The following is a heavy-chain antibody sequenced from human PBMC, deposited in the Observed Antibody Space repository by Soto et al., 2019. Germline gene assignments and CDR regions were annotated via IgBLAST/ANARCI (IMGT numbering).Heavy chain of an antibody. CDR3: ARDFEDIVVVPAANNWLDP. J-gene: IGHJ5*02. V-gene: IGHV1-46*01. CDR1: GYTFTSYY. CDR2: INPSGGST. D-gene: IGHD2-2*01. Sequence: ASLKVSCKASGYTFTSYYMHWVRQAPGQGLEWMGIINPSGGSTSYAQKFQGRVTMTRDTSTSTVYMELSSLRSEDTAVYYCARDFEDIVVVPAANNWLDPWGQGTLVTVSS.